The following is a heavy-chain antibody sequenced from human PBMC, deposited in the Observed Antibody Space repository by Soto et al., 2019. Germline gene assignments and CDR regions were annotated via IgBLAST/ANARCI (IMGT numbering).Heavy chain of an antibody. V-gene: IGHV3-30*03. CDR2: ISYDGSNK. CDR1: GLTFRNYG. J-gene: IGHJ4*02. D-gene: IGHD6-19*01. Sequence: QVQLVESGGGVVQPGRSLRLSCAASGLTFRNYGMHWVRQAPGKGLEWVAVISYDGSNKYYADSVKGRFTISRDNSKNTLYLQMTSLRVEDTAVYYCVSLRQDGSGWYYFDYWCQGTLVTVSS. CDR3: VSLRQDGSGWYYFDY.